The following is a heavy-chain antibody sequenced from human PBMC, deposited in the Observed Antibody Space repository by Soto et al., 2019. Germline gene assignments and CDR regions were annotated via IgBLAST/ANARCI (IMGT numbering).Heavy chain of an antibody. CDR3: ARDKRGDIDDYYFDY. V-gene: IGHV1-2*02. Sequence: ASVKVSCKASGYTFTGYYMHWVRQAPGQGLEWMGWINPNSGGTNYAQKFQGRVTMTRDTSISTAYMELSRLRSDDTAVYYCARDKRGDIDDYYFDYWGQGTLVTVSS. CDR1: GYTFTGYY. CDR2: INPNSGGT. D-gene: IGHD5-12*01. J-gene: IGHJ4*02.